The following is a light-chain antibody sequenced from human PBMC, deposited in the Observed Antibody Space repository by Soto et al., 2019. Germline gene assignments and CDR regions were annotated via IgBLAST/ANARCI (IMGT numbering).Light chain of an antibody. V-gene: IGKV3-11*01. CDR2: DAS. J-gene: IGKJ5*01. Sequence: EIVLTQSPATLSLSPGERATLSCRASQSVSSYLAWYQQKPGQAPRLLIYDASNRATGIPARFSGSGSGTDFTLTISSLDPEDFAVYYCQQRSNWSFTCGQGTRLEIK. CDR1: QSVSSY. CDR3: QQRSNWSFT.